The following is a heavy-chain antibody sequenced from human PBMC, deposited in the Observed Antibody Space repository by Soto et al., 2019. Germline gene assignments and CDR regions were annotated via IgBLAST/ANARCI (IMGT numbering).Heavy chain of an antibody. Sequence: EVQLLESGGGLVQPGGCLRLSCAASGFTFSSYAMSWVRQAPGKGLEWVSAISGSGGSTYYADSVKGRFTISRDNSKNTLYLQMNSLRAEDTAVYYCAAHSSGWYFLDYWGQGTLVTVSS. CDR1: GFTFSSYA. CDR2: ISGSGGST. CDR3: AAHSSGWYFLDY. D-gene: IGHD6-19*01. J-gene: IGHJ4*02. V-gene: IGHV3-23*01.